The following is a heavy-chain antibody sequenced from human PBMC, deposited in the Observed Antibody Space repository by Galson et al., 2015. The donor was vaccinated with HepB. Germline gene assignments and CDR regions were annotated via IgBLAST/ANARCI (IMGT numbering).Heavy chain of an antibody. D-gene: IGHD4-23*01. Sequence: SLRLSCAASGFIFRTYSMNWVRQAPGKELEWVSYISSTIITRYYADSVKGRFTISRDNAKNALYLQMNSLRAKDTAVYYCARDMGGDYGGNSGAFDIWGQGTMVTVSS. CDR2: ISSTIITR. CDR1: GFIFRTYS. CDR3: ARDMGGDYGGNSGAFDI. J-gene: IGHJ3*02. V-gene: IGHV3-48*04.